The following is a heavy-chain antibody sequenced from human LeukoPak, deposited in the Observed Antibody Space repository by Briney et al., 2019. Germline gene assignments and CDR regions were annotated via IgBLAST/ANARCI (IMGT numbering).Heavy chain of an antibody. D-gene: IGHD3-10*01. CDR2: IKEDGSEK. Sequence: TGGSLRLSCAASGFTLSSYWMSWVRQAPGKGLEWVANIKEDGSEKYCVDSVKGRFTISRDNAKNSLYLHMNSLTAEDTAMYYCARDWVAGVPFDAFDIWAQGTMVSVSS. J-gene: IGHJ3*02. V-gene: IGHV3-7*03. CDR1: GFTLSSYW. CDR3: ARDWVAGVPFDAFDI.